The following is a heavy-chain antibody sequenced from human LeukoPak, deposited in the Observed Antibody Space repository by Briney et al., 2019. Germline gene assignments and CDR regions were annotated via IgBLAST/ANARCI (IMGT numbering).Heavy chain of an antibody. CDR2: INHSGII. J-gene: IGHJ4*02. Sequence: SETLSLTCAVYGESFSGYYWSWIRQPPGKGLTWIGAINHSGIINYNPSLKSRVTISLDTSKSQFSLKLSSVTAADTAVYYCARGKYDSGGYYLDYWGQGTLVTVSS. V-gene: IGHV4-34*01. CDR1: GESFSGYY. CDR3: ARGKYDSGGYYLDY. D-gene: IGHD3-22*01.